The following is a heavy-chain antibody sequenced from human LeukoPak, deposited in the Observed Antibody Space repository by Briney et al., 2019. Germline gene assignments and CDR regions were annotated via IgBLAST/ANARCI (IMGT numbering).Heavy chain of an antibody. CDR3: ARATPTTYYFDY. V-gene: IGHV4-59*12. Sequence: SETLSLTCTVSGGSISSYYWSWIRQPPGKGLEWIGYIYYSGSTNYNPSLKSRVTISVDTSKNQFSLKLSSVTAADTAVYYCARATPTTYYFDYWGQGTLVTVSS. D-gene: IGHD1-1*01. CDR2: IYYSGST. CDR1: GGSISSYY. J-gene: IGHJ4*02.